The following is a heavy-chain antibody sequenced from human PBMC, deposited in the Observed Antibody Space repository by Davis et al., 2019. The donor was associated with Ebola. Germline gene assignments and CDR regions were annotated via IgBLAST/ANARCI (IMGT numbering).Heavy chain of an antibody. V-gene: IGHV3-23*03. CDR3: ATTQWLREFDN. D-gene: IGHD6-19*01. J-gene: IGHJ4*02. CDR1: GFTFSTYA. Sequence: GGSLRLSCAASGFTFSTYAMHWVRQAPEKGLAWVSVFYDHSTAYADPVRGRFIISRDKSNNTLYLEMNSLRVDDTAVYYCATTQWLREFDNWGQGTLVTVSS. CDR2: FYDHST.